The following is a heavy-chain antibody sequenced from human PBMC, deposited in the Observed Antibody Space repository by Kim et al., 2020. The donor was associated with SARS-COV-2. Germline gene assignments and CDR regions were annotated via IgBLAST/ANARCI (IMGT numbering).Heavy chain of an antibody. Sequence: YYADAVKGRFTNARDNDKNSLYLQVTSQRAEDTAVYYCAAINYYGSGRVVWGQGALVTVSS. CDR3: AAINYYGSGRVV. J-gene: IGHJ4*02. V-gene: IGHV3-48*03. D-gene: IGHD3-10*01.